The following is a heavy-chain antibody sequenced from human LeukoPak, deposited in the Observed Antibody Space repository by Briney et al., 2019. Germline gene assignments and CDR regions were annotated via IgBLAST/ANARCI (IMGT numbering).Heavy chain of an antibody. CDR3: ARGGKNYGFWRGYRDFDY. CDR2: IHHSGST. V-gene: IGHV4-34*01. J-gene: IGHJ4*02. CDR1: GGSFSGYY. D-gene: IGHD3-3*01. Sequence: SETLSLTCAVYGGSFSGYYWSWIRQPPGKGLEWIGEIHHSGSTNYNPSLKSRVTISVGTSKNQFSLKLGYVTAADTAVYFCARGGKNYGFWRGYRDFDYWGQGTLVSVSS.